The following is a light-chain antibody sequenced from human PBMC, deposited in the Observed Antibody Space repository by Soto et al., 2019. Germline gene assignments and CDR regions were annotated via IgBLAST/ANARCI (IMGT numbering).Light chain of an antibody. CDR3: QQYNSYIS. V-gene: IGKV1-5*03. CDR2: KAS. Sequence: DIQMTQSPSTLSASVGDRVTMTCRASQSISSRLAWYQQKPGRAPKLLIHKASSLEGGVPSRFSGSGSGTEFTLTISSLQADDVATYFCQQYNSYISFGGGTKVEIK. J-gene: IGKJ4*01. CDR1: QSISSR.